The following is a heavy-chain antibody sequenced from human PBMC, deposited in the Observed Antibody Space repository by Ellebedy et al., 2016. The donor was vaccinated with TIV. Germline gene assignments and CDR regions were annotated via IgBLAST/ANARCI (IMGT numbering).Heavy chain of an antibody. CDR1: GFTFDDYA. CDR3: AKNMGVAVAGYFDH. D-gene: IGHD6-19*01. CDR2: ITWDSDTL. Sequence: PGGSLRLSCAASGFTFDDYAMHWVRQVPGTGLEWVSGITWDSDTLDYADSVKGRFTISRDNARNSLYLQMNSLRVEDTALYYCAKNMGVAVAGYFDHWGQGTLVTVSS. J-gene: IGHJ4*02. V-gene: IGHV3-9*01.